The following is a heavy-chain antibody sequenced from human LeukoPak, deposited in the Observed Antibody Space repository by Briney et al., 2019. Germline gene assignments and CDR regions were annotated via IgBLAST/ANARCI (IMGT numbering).Heavy chain of an antibody. CDR3: IRSISMLVL. J-gene: IGHJ4*02. V-gene: IGHV3-49*04. D-gene: IGHD3-10*02. CDR2: IRSKAFGETI. Sequence: PGGSLRLSCTASGFTFGDYAMTWVRQAPGKGLEWVGFIRSKAFGETIEYAASVKGRFTISRDDSKSIAYLQMNSLKTEDTAVYYCIRSISMLVLWGQGTLVTVSS. CDR1: GFTFGDYA.